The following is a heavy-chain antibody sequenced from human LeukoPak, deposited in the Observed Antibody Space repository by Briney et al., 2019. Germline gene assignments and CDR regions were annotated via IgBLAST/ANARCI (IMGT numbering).Heavy chain of an antibody. Sequence: SGGSLRLSCAVSGFTVSSIYMSWVRQAPGKGLEWVSFIYNDGNTYYADSMKGRFSISRDSFRNTLYLQMNSLRVEDTAVYYCAGDTHSSNWYDHWGQGTLVTVSS. CDR1: GFTVSSIY. CDR3: AGDTHSSNWYDH. V-gene: IGHV3-53*01. CDR2: IYNDGNT. D-gene: IGHD6-13*01. J-gene: IGHJ5*02.